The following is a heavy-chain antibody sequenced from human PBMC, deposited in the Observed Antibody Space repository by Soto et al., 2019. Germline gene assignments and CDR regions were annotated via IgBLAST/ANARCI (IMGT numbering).Heavy chain of an antibody. CDR2: IDWDDDK. CDR3: ARTVSIAVAGTNEYDY. CDR1: GFSLSTSGMC. D-gene: IGHD6-19*01. J-gene: IGHJ4*02. V-gene: IGHV2-70*01. Sequence: SGPTLVNPTQTLTLTCTFSGFSLSTSGMCVSWIRQPPGKALEWLALIDWDDDKYYSTSLKTRLTISKDTSKNQVVLTMTNMNPVDTATYYCARTVSIAVAGTNEYDYWGQGTLVTVSS.